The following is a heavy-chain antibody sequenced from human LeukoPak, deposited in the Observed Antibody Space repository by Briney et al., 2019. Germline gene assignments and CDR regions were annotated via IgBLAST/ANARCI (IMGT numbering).Heavy chain of an antibody. Sequence: SETLSLTCTVSGGSISSNSYYWGWIRQPPGKGLEWIGYIYYSGSTNYNPSLKSRVTISVDTSKNQFSLKLSSVTAADTAVYYCARGLFGITMIVPPIGGAFDIWGQGTMVTVSS. CDR1: GGSISSNSYY. CDR2: IYYSGST. CDR3: ARGLFGITMIVPPIGGAFDI. V-gene: IGHV4-61*05. J-gene: IGHJ3*02. D-gene: IGHD3-22*01.